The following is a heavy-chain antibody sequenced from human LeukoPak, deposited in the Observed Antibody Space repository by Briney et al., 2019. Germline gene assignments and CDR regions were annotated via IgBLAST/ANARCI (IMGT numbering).Heavy chain of an antibody. CDR3: ARGGDMQLGFDY. CDR2: MNPNSGNT. V-gene: IGHV1-8*01. J-gene: IGHJ4*02. D-gene: IGHD6-6*01. Sequence: ASVKVSCKASGYTFTSYDINWVRQATGQGLEWMGWMNPNSGNTGYAQKFQGRVTMTRNTSISTAYMELSSLRSEDTAVYYCARGGDMQLGFDYWGQGTQVTVSS. CDR1: GYTFTSYD.